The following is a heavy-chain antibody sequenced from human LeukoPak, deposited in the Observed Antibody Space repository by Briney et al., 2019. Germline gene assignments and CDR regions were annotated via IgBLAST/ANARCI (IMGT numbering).Heavy chain of an antibody. V-gene: IGHV1-24*01. CDR3: AREAAYGDVGDY. CDR2: FDREDGEI. J-gene: IGHJ4*02. Sequence: ASVKVSCKVSAYSLNELSMHWVRQAPGKGLEWMGGFDREDGEIIYAANFQDRVTMTEDTSTDTAHMELSSLRAEDTAVYYCAREAAYGDVGDYWGQGTLVTVSS. CDR1: AYSLNELS. D-gene: IGHD4-17*01.